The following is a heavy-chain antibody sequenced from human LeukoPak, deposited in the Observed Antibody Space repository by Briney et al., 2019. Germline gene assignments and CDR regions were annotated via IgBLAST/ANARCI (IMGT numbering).Heavy chain of an antibody. V-gene: IGHV3-23*01. Sequence: GGSLRLSCAASGFTFSSYDMSWVRQAPGKGLEWVSAISGSGGSTYYADSVKGRFTISRDNSKNTLYLQMNSLRAEDTAVYYCAKVPAGAYEAGSCWGQGTLVTVSS. CDR1: GFTFSSYD. CDR3: AKVPAGAYEAGSC. J-gene: IGHJ4*02. CDR2: ISGSGGST. D-gene: IGHD1-26*01.